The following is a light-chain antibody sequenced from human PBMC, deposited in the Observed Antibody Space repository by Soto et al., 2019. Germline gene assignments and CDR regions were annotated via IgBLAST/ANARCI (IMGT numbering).Light chain of an antibody. J-gene: IGLJ2*01. V-gene: IGLV1-44*01. CDR3: AAWDGSLDVVL. CDR2: STN. CDR1: SSNLRTNT. Sequence: QSALTQPPSASGTPGQRVTISCSGSSSNLRTNTVNWYQQFPGSTPQLHLYSTNQRPSGVRARFSGSRSGTSASLAVSGLQAEYEADYYCAAWDGSLDVVLFVGGTKLTVL.